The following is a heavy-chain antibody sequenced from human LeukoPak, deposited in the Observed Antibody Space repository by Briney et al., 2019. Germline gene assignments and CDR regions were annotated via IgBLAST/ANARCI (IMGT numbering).Heavy chain of an antibody. CDR3: AKANIIVATILEYDCYFDY. CDR1: GFTFSSYA. CDR2: ISGSGGST. Sequence: PGGSLRLSRAASGFTFSSYAMSWVRQAPGKGLEWVSAISGSGGSTYYADSVKGRFTISRDNSKNTLYLQMNSLRAEDTAVYYCAKANIIVATILEYDCYFDYWGQGTLVTVSS. V-gene: IGHV3-23*01. J-gene: IGHJ4*02. D-gene: IGHD5-12*01.